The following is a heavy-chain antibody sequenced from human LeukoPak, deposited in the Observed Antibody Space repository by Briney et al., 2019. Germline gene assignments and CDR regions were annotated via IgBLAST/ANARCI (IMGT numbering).Heavy chain of an antibody. CDR3: AKGPTLATATTE. CDR2: ISGSGTGT. D-gene: IGHD1-26*01. CDR1: GFTFSSYA. V-gene: IGHV3-23*01. Sequence: GGSLRLSCAGSGFTFSSYAMSWVRQSPGKGLEWVSGISGSGTGTSFADSVKGRFTISRDNSKSTLYLQMNSLKFEDTAVYYCAKGPTLATATTEWGQETLVSVSS. J-gene: IGHJ4*02.